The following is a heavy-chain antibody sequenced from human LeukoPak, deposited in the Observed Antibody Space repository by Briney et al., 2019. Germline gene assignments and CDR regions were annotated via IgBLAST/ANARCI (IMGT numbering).Heavy chain of an antibody. CDR2: ISAYNGNT. D-gene: IGHD6-19*01. Sequence: ASVKVSCKASGYTFTSYGISWVRQAPGQGLEWMGWISAYNGNTNYAQKLQGRVTMTRDTSISTAYMELSRLRSDDTAVYYCARDGSSSGWYGGSGYWGQGTMVTVSS. V-gene: IGHV1-18*01. CDR3: ARDGSSSGWYGGSGY. J-gene: IGHJ4*02. CDR1: GYTFTSYG.